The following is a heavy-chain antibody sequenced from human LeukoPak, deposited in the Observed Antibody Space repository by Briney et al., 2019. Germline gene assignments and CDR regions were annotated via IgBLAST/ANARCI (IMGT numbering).Heavy chain of an antibody. J-gene: IGHJ6*03. Sequence: PGGSLRLSCAASGFTFSSYAMSWVRQAPGKGLEWVSAISGSGGNTYSADSVKGRFTISRDNSKNTLYLQMNSLRAEDTAVYYCAKRAAAGTGPYYYYMDVWGKGTTVTVSS. V-gene: IGHV3-23*01. CDR3: AKRAAAGTGPYYYYMDV. D-gene: IGHD6-13*01. CDR2: ISGSGGNT. CDR1: GFTFSSYA.